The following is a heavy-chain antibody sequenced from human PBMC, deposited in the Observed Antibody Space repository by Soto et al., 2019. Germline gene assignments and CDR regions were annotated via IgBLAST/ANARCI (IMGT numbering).Heavy chain of an antibody. CDR1: GGTFSSYA. D-gene: IGHD2-2*01. J-gene: IGHJ6*02. CDR3: ARDLSGYCSSTSCYAVTYGMDV. V-gene: IGHV1-69*13. Sequence: SVKVSFKASGGTFSSYAISWVRQAPGQGLEWMGGIIPIFGTANYAQKFQGRVTITADESTSTAYMELSSLRSEDTAVYYCARDLSGYCSSTSCYAVTYGMDVWGQGTTVTVSS. CDR2: IIPIFGTA.